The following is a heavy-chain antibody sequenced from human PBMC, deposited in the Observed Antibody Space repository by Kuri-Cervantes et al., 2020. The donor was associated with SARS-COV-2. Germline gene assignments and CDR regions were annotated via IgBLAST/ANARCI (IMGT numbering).Heavy chain of an antibody. CDR3: ARQAVAVEYSSSSGAFDI. CDR2: IYTSGST. J-gene: IGHJ3*02. D-gene: IGHD6-6*01. Sequence: SETLSLTCTVSGGSISSYYWSWIRQPAGKGLEWIGRIYTSGSTNYNPSLKSRVTMSVDTSKNQFSLKLSSVTAADTAVYYCARQAVAVEYSSSSGAFDIWGQGTMVTRLL. CDR1: GGSISSYY. V-gene: IGHV4-4*07.